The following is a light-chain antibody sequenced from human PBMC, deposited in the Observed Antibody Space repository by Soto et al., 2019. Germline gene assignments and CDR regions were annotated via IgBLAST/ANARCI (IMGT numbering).Light chain of an antibody. CDR2: KAS. V-gene: IGKV1-5*03. CDR3: QHYNSYSEA. Sequence: DIQMTHSPSTLSGSVGDGVTITLRASQTISSWLAWYQQKPGKAPKLLIYKASTLKSGVPSRFSGSGSGTEFTLTISSLQPDDFATYYCQHYNSYSEAFGQGTKVDIK. CDR1: QTISSW. J-gene: IGKJ1*01.